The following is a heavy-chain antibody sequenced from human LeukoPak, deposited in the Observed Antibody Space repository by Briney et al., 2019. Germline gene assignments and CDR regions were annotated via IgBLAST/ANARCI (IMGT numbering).Heavy chain of an antibody. CDR3: ARVLTSSDAFDI. J-gene: IGHJ3*02. CDR1: GFTFSDFW. D-gene: IGHD3-9*01. Sequence: GGSLRLSCAGSGFTFSDFWMTWVRQTPGKGLEWVANIKEDGTEKNLVDSVKGRFTISRDNAKNTLYLQMNSLRPEDTAVYYCARVLTSSDAFDIWGQGTMVTVSS. CDR2: IKEDGTEK. V-gene: IGHV3-7*01.